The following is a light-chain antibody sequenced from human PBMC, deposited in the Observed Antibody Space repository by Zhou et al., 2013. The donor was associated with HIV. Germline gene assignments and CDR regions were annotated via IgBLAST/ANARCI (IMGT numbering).Light chain of an antibody. Sequence: EIVLTQSPGTLSLSPGERATLSCRASESVGTNLAWYQQRPGQGPRLLIYGASTRATGIPATFTGSGSGTEFTLTISSLQSEDSAVYYCQQYKTWLMWTFGQGTKVDIK. V-gene: IGKV3-15*01. CDR2: GAS. CDR3: QQYKTWLMWT. CDR1: ESVGTN. J-gene: IGKJ1*01.